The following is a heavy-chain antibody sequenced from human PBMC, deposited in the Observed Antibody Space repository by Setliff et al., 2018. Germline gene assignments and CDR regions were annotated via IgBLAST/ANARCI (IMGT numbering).Heavy chain of an antibody. CDR3: ARTCSGSGCYAGLES. CDR2: IWDDGGNK. V-gene: IGHV3-33*08. J-gene: IGHJ4*02. CDR1: GFTFSTYR. Sequence: GWSLRLSCAASGFTFSTYRMHWVRQAPGKGLEWVAVIWDDGGNKYHADSVKGRFTISRDNSKNTLYLQMNSLRPEDTAVYYCARTCSGSGCYAGLESWGQGTPVTVSS. D-gene: IGHD2-15*01.